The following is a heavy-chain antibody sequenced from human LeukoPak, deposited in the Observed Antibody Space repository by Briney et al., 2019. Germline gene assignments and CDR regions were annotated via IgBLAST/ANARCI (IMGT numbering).Heavy chain of an antibody. J-gene: IGHJ4*02. V-gene: IGHV4-34*11. D-gene: IGHD3-22*01. CDR3: ARVHYDNSGYNFDY. Sequence: SETLSLTCAVYGGSFSGYYWSWIRQPPGKGLEWIGYIYYSGSTNYNPSLKSRVSISADTSKNQFSLKLSSVTAADTAVYYCARVHYDNSGYNFDYWGQGTLVTVSS. CDR2: IYYSGST. CDR1: GGSFSGYY.